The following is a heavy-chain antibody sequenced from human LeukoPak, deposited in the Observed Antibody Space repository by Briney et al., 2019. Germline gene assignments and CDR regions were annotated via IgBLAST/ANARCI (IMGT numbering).Heavy chain of an antibody. D-gene: IGHD3-10*01. J-gene: IGHJ4*02. CDR1: GFNFSDFW. CDR2: IRGDGYDT. V-gene: IGHV3-74*01. Sequence: GGSLRLSCAASGFNFSDFWMHWVRQTPGKGLVWVSRIRGDGYDTNYADSVEGRFTISRDNARHTLYLQMNSLRADDTAVYYCASDRVLGSGSLDNWGQGTLVTVSS. CDR3: ASDRVLGSGSLDN.